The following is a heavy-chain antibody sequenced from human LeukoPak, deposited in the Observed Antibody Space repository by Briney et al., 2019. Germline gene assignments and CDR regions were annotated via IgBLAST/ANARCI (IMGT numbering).Heavy chain of an antibody. CDR3: AKHTMVRGGSGLFDY. CDR1: GFTFSSYA. D-gene: IGHD3-10*01. V-gene: IGHV3-23*01. J-gene: IGHJ4*02. CDR2: ISGSGGST. Sequence: GGSLRLSCAASGFTFSSYAMSWVRQAPGKGLEWVSAISGSGGSTYYADSVKGRFTISRDNSKNTLYLQMNSLRAEDTAVYYCAKHTMVRGGSGLFDYWGQGTLVTVSS.